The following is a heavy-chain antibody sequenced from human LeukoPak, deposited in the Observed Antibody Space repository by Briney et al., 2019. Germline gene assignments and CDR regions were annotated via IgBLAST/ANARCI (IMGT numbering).Heavy chain of an antibody. J-gene: IGHJ4*02. V-gene: IGHV4-39*01. CDR1: GGSISSSSYY. CDR2: IYYSGST. CDR3: ARAFRPRITMVRGVKYYFDY. Sequence: SETLSLTCTVSGGSISSSSYYWGWIRQPPGKGLEWIGSIYYSGSTYYNPSLKSRVTISVDTSKNQFSLKLSSVTAADTAVYYCARAFRPRITMVRGVKYYFDYWGQGTLVTVSS. D-gene: IGHD3-10*01.